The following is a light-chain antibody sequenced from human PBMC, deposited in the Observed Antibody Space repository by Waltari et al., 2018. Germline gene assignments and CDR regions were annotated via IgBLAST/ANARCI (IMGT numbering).Light chain of an antibody. V-gene: IGKV3-20*01. CDR2: GAS. Sequence: VILTQSPATLSLSPGERATLSGRASQSVRSHLAWYQQRPGQAPRLLIYGASSRATGIPYRFSGSGSGTEFTLTISSLEPEDFAVYYCQKYSSSPYSFGQGTKVEIK. CDR3: QKYSSSPYS. J-gene: IGKJ2*03. CDR1: QSVRSH.